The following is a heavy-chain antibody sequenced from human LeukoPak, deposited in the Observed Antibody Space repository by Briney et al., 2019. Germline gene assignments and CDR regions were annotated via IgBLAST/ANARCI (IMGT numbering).Heavy chain of an antibody. D-gene: IGHD3-10*01. V-gene: IGHV5-51*01. CDR1: GYSFTSYW. CDR2: IYPGDSDT. Sequence: GESLKISCKGSGYSFTSYWIGWVRQMPGKGLEWMGIIYPGDSDTRYSPSFQGQVTISADKPISTAYLQWSSLKASDTAMYYCARRITMVRGVINWFDPWGQGTLVTVSS. CDR3: ARRITMVRGVINWFDP. J-gene: IGHJ5*02.